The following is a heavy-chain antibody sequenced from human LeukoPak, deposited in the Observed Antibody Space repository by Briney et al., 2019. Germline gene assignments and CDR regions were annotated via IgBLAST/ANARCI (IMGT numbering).Heavy chain of an antibody. CDR3: ARGPSYYDFWSGYYRDFQH. CDR1: GYSISSGYY. J-gene: IGHJ1*01. CDR2: IYHSGST. D-gene: IGHD3-3*01. V-gene: IGHV4-38-2*02. Sequence: SETLSLTCTVSGYSISSGYYWGWIRQPPGKGLEWIGSIYHSGSTYYNPSLKCRVTISVDTSKNQFSLKLSSVTAADTAVYYCARGPSYYDFWSGYYRDFQHWGQGTLVTVSS.